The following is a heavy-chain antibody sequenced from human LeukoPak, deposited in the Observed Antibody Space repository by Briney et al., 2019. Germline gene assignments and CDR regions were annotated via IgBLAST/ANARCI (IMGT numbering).Heavy chain of an antibody. CDR1: GFMFCGYG. D-gene: IGHD6-19*01. CDR3: ARGYSIAVASTAKPDYYYYYGMDV. Sequence: GGSLRLSCAVSGFMFCGYGMSWVRKAPGKGLEWVSGIGGSGDNINYADSVKGRFTISRDNSKNTLYLQMNSLRAEDTAVYYCARGYSIAVASTAKPDYYYYYGMDVWGQGTTVTVSS. CDR2: IGGSGDNI. J-gene: IGHJ6*02. V-gene: IGHV3-23*01.